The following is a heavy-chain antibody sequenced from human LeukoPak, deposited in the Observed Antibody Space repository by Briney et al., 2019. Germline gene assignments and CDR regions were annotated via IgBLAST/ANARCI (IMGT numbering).Heavy chain of an antibody. Sequence: PSETLSLTCNVSGASVSTHSWTWIRQPAGKRLEWIGRIHASGSANYNPSLKSRVAMSVDTSNNQFSLKVTSVTAADTAVYYCARDNPPGSYDYWGQGILVTVSS. V-gene: IGHV4-4*07. CDR1: GASVSTHS. CDR2: IHASGSA. D-gene: IGHD1-1*01. J-gene: IGHJ4*02. CDR3: ARDNPPGSYDY.